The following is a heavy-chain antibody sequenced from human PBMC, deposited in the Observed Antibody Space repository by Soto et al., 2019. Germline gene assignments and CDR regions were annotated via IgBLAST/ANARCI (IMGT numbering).Heavy chain of an antibody. D-gene: IGHD2-8*01. CDR3: ARGFGRCNY. Sequence: PGGSLRLSCGVSGFTFNDFEMNWVRQAPGKGPEWLAYIDGSGATKKYADSVRGRFTISRDNPNNSLFLQMSSLSAADTAIYYCARGFGRCNYWGQGTLVSVSS. J-gene: IGHJ4*02. CDR2: IDGSGATK. CDR1: GFTFNDFE. V-gene: IGHV3-48*03.